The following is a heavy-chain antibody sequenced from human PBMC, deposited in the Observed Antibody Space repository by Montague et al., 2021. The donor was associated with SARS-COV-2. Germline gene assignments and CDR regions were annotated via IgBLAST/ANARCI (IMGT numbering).Heavy chain of an antibody. V-gene: IGHV3-33*01. CDR3: ARVVSNYYGMDV. D-gene: IGHD2-21*01. CDR1: GFNFSSYG. Sequence: SLRISCAASGFNFSSYGMHWVRQAPGKGLEWVAVIWYDGSNKYYADSVKGRFTISRDNSKNTLYLQMNSLRAEDTAVYYCARVVSNYYGMDVWGQGTTVTVSS. CDR2: IWYDGSNK. J-gene: IGHJ6*02.